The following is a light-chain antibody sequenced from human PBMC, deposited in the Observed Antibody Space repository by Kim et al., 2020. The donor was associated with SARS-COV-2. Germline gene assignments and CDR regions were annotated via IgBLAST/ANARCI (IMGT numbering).Light chain of an antibody. J-gene: IGKJ4*01. CDR3: QKYDSAPLT. CDR1: QGIRQY. CDR2: AAS. Sequence: ASGGDRVTFTCRASQGIRQYLAWYQQKPGKVPKLLIYAASTLQAGVPSRFSGSGSGTDFTLTISSLQPEDVATYYCQKYDSAPLTFGGGTKVDIK. V-gene: IGKV1-27*01.